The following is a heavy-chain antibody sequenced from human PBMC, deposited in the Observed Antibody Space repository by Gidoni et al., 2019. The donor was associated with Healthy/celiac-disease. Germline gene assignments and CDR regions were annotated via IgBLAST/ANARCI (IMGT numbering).Heavy chain of an antibody. CDR1: AFSLSTTGVG. CDR2: IYWNDDK. V-gene: IGHV2-5*01. Sequence: QITLKESGPTLVNPTQPLTLTCPFSAFSLSTTGVGVGWIRQPPGKALEWLALIYWNDDKRYSPSLKSRLTITKDTSKNQVVLTMTNMDPVDTATYYCAHDSTITDAFDIWGQGTMVTVSS. D-gene: IGHD1-20*01. J-gene: IGHJ3*02. CDR3: AHDSTITDAFDI.